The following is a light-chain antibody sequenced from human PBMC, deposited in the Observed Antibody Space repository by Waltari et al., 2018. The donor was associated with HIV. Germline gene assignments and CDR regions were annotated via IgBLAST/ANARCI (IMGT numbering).Light chain of an antibody. J-gene: IGKJ1*01. Sequence: DIVMTQSPDSLAVSLGERATINCKSSQSVLYSSNNENYLAWYQQKPGQPPKLLIYWASTRESGVPDRFSGSGSGTDFTLTISSLQAEDVAVYYCQQYYSPPGWTFGQGTKV. V-gene: IGKV4-1*01. CDR3: QQYYSPPGWT. CDR1: QSVLYSSNNENY. CDR2: WAS.